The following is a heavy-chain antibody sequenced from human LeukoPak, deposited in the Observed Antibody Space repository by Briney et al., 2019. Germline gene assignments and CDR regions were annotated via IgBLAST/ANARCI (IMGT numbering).Heavy chain of an antibody. Sequence: PGGSLRLSCAASGFTFSSYEMNWVRQAPGKGLEWVSYISSSGSTIYYADSVKGRFAISRDNAKNSLYLQMNSLRAEDTALYYCAKDPRSSGSYGGYFQYWGQGTLVTVSS. CDR2: ISSSGSTI. V-gene: IGHV3-48*03. J-gene: IGHJ1*01. CDR3: AKDPRSSGSYGGYFQY. D-gene: IGHD1-26*01. CDR1: GFTFSSYE.